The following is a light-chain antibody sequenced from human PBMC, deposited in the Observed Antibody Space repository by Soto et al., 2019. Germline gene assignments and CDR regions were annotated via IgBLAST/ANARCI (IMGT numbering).Light chain of an antibody. J-gene: IGKJ4*01. CDR3: QQRSNWPLT. V-gene: IGKV1-39*01. CDR1: QSVGNF. CDR2: DAS. Sequence: DIQMTQSPSSLSASVGDRVTITCRASQSVGNFLNWYQQKPGLPPKYLIYDASNRATGIPARFSGSGSGTDFTLTISSLEPEDFAVYYCQQRSNWPLTFGGGTKVEIK.